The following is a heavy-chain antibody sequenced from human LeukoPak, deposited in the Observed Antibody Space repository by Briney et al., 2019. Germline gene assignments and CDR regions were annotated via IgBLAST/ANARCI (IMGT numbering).Heavy chain of an antibody. CDR2: INHSGST. D-gene: IGHD2-15*01. CDR3: AGLLGYCSGNRCPSSANYYYYMDV. V-gene: IGHV4-34*01. Sequence: PSETLSLTCAVYGGSFSGYYWSWIRQPPGKGLERIGEINHSGSTNYNPSLKSRVTISVDTSKNQFSLKVNSVTAADTAVYYCAGLLGYCSGNRCPSSANYYYYMDVWGKGTTVTVSS. J-gene: IGHJ6*03. CDR1: GGSFSGYY.